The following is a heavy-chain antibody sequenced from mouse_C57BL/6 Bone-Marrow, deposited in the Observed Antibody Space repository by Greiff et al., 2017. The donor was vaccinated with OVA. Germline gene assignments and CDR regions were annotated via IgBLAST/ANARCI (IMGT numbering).Heavy chain of an antibody. D-gene: IGHD2-5*01. CDR2: INPYNGGT. Sequence: VQLKQSGPVLVKPGASVKMSCKASGYTFTDYYMNWVKQSHGKSLEWIGVINPYNGGTSYNQKFKGKATLTVDKSSSTAYMELNSLTSEDSAVYYCAPAYYSKGFAYWGQGTLVTVSA. J-gene: IGHJ3*01. CDR1: GYTFTDYY. CDR3: APAYYSKGFAY. V-gene: IGHV1-19*01.